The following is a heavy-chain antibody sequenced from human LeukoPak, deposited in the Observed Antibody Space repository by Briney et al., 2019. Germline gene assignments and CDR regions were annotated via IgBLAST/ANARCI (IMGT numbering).Heavy chain of an antibody. Sequence: GGSLRLSCAASGYTLSSYWMHWGRQAPGKGLVWVSRINSDGSSTSYADSVKGRFTISRDNAKNTLYLQMNSLRAEHTAVYYCARDRAYYYGSGSPGWFDPWGQGTLVTVSS. CDR3: ARDRAYYYGSGSPGWFDP. CDR1: GYTLSSYW. CDR2: INSDGSST. J-gene: IGHJ5*02. V-gene: IGHV3-74*01. D-gene: IGHD3-10*01.